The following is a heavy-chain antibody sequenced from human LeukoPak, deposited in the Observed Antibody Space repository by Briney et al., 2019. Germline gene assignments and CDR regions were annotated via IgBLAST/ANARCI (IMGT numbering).Heavy chain of an antibody. V-gene: IGHV4-4*07. CDR2: IYTSGST. Sequence: SETLSLTCTVSGGSISSYYWSWIRQPAGKGLEWIGRIYTSGSTNYNPSLKRRVTMSVDTSKNQLSLKLSSVTAADTAVYYCARAIGYCSSTSCLPYYFDYWGQGTLVTVSS. CDR3: ARAIGYCSSTSCLPYYFDY. D-gene: IGHD2-2*01. CDR1: GGSISSYY. J-gene: IGHJ4*02.